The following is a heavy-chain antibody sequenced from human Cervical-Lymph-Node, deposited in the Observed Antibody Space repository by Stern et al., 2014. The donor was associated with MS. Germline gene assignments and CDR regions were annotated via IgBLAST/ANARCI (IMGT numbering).Heavy chain of an antibody. Sequence: EVQLVESGGGLVQPGGSLRLSCAASGFTFSNFAMHWIRQTPGKGLEFVSTISRDGGTTYYANSLKGRFTMSRDNSRNILYLQMGSLRVEDMAVYYCAKEDGGFSQIDYWGQGTLVTVSS. J-gene: IGHJ4*02. D-gene: IGHD2-15*01. V-gene: IGHV3-64*01. CDR1: GFTFSNFA. CDR2: ISRDGGTT. CDR3: AKEDGGFSQIDY.